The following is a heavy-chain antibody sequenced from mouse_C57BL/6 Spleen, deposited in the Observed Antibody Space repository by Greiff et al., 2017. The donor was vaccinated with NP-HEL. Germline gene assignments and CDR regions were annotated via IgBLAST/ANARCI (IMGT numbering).Heavy chain of an antibody. J-gene: IGHJ3*01. CDR1: GYTFTSYW. Sequence: QVQLKQPGAELVRPGSSVKLSCKASGYTFTSYWMHWVKQRPIQGLEWIGNIDPSDSETPYNQKFKDKATLTVDKSSSTAYMQLSSLTSEDSAVYYGARGAGLQAWFAYWGQGTLVTVSA. CDR2: IDPSDSET. D-gene: IGHD3-1*01. CDR3: ARGAGLQAWFAY. V-gene: IGHV1-52*01.